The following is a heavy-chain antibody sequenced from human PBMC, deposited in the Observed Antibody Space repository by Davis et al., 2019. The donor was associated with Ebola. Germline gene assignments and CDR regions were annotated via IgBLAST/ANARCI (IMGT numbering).Heavy chain of an antibody. CDR2: IYYSGST. D-gene: IGHD3-22*01. J-gene: IGHJ4*02. Sequence: SETLSLTCTVSGGSISSSSYYWGWIRQPPGKGLEWIGSIYYSGSTYYNPSLKSRVTISVDTSKNEFSLKLSSVTAADTAVYYCARSAAQYFFDGSNYHSTAGTDFDYWGQGTLVTVSS. V-gene: IGHV4-39*07. CDR1: GGSISSSSYY. CDR3: ARSAAQYFFDGSNYHSTAGTDFDY.